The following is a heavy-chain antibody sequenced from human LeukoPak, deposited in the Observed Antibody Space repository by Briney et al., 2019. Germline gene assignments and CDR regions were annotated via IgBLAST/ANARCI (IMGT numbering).Heavy chain of an antibody. D-gene: IGHD4/OR15-4a*01. CDR1: GFTFNSHW. Sequence: GGSLRLSCAASGFTFNSHWISWVRQAPGKGLEWVAHINRDGSTKYYVDSVKGRFTISRDNAENSLYLQMNSLKTEDTAVYYCTRLNARDDYWGQGTLVTVSS. V-gene: IGHV3-7*03. CDR2: INRDGSTK. CDR3: TRLNARDDY. J-gene: IGHJ4*02.